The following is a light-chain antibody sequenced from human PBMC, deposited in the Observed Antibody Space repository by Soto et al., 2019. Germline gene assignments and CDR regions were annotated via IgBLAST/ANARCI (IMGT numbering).Light chain of an antibody. CDR1: QGISSY. CDR2: AAY. CDR3: QQYYSYPRT. Sequence: AIRITQSPASLSASTGDRVTITCRASQGISSYLAWYQQKPGKAPKLLIYAAYNLQSGVPSRFSGSGSGTDFTLTISCLQSEDFATYYCQQYYSYPRTFGQGTKVDI. J-gene: IGKJ1*01. V-gene: IGKV1-8*01.